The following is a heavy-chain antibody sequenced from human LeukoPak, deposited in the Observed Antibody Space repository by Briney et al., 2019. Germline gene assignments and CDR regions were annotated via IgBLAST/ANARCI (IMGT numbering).Heavy chain of an antibody. CDR1: GFTFSTYE. CDR2: IDSSGSSI. CDR3: ARDEHQYYSESSGRFDY. D-gene: IGHD3-22*01. Sequence: GGSLRLSCAASGFTFSTYEMNWVRQAPGMGLEWVSYIDSSGSSIYYADSVKGRFTISRDNAKNSLYLQMNSLRAEDTAVYYCARDEHQYYSESSGRFDYWGQGTLVTVSS. J-gene: IGHJ4*02. V-gene: IGHV3-48*03.